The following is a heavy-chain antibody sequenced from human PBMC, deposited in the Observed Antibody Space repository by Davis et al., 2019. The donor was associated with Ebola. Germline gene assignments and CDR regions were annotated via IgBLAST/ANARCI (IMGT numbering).Heavy chain of an antibody. CDR3: ARNGVAAGTGFDY. Sequence: AASVKVSCKTFGYTFISYGITWVRQAPGQGLEWMGWINTYNGNTNYAQRVQGRVTITTDTSTSTAYMELRSLRSDDTAVYYCARNGVAAGTGFDYWGQGTLVTVSS. J-gene: IGHJ4*02. D-gene: IGHD6-13*01. V-gene: IGHV1-18*01. CDR1: GYTFISYG. CDR2: INTYNGNT.